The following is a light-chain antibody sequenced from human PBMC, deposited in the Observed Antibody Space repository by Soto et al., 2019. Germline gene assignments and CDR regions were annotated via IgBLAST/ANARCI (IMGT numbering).Light chain of an antibody. CDR1: QGIMIY. CDR2: SAS. V-gene: IGKV1-27*01. J-gene: IGKJ4*01. CDR3: QTYESAPLALT. Sequence: DIQMTQSPSSLSASVGDRVTITCRASQGIMIYLAWYQQKAGQVPKLLISSASTLQSGVPSRFSGSGSGTDFTLTISGLQPEDVSTYYCQTYESAPLALTCGGGTKVEIK.